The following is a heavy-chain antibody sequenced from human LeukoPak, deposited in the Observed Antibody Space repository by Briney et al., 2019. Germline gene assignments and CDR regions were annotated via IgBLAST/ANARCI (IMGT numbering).Heavy chain of an antibody. Sequence: SETLSLTCAVYGGSFSGYYWSWIRQPPGKGLEWIGEINHSGSTNYNPSLKSRVTISVDTSKNQFSLKLSSVTAADTAVYYCARTRGPRDYWDQGTLVTVSS. CDR2: INHSGST. CDR1: GGSFSGYY. CDR3: ARTRGPRDY. V-gene: IGHV4-34*01. J-gene: IGHJ4*02. D-gene: IGHD3/OR15-3a*01.